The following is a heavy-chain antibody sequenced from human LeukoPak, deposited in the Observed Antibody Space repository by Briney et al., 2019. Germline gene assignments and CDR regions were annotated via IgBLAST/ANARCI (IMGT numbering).Heavy chain of an antibody. V-gene: IGHV4-59*01. CDR2: IYYSGST. CDR1: GGSISSYY. Sequence: KPSETLSLTCTVSGGSISSYYWSWIRQPPGKGLEWIGYIYYSGSTNYNPSLKSRVTISVDTSKNQFSLKLSSVTAADTAVYYCARDNVGATDAFDIWGQGTMVTVSS. J-gene: IGHJ3*02. D-gene: IGHD1-26*01. CDR3: ARDNVGATDAFDI.